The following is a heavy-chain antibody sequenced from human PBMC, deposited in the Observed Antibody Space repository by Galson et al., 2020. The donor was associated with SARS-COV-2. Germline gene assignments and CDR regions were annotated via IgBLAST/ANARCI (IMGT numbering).Heavy chain of an antibody. Sequence: GESLKISCAASGFTFSSYAMSWVRQAPGKGLEWVSAISGSGGSTYYADSVKGRFTISRDNSKNTLYLQINSLRAEDTAVYYCAKGLGHYDILTGYYIPLGYYYYGMDVWGQGTTVTVSS. CDR1: GFTFSSYA. CDR2: ISGSGGST. D-gene: IGHD3-9*01. CDR3: AKGLGHYDILTGYYIPLGYYYYGMDV. V-gene: IGHV3-23*01. J-gene: IGHJ6*02.